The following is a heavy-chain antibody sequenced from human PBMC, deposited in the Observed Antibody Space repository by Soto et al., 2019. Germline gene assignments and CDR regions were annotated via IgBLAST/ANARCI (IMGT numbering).Heavy chain of an antibody. CDR2: INPSGGST. D-gene: IGHD6-13*01. CDR1: GYTFTSYY. CDR3: ACIAAAGDAFDI. J-gene: IGHJ3*02. Sequence: ALVKVSCKASGYTFTSYYMHCVRQAPGQGLEWMGIINPSGGSTSYAQKFQGRVTMTRDTSTSTVYMELSSLRSEDTAVYYCACIAAAGDAFDIWGQGTMVTVSS. V-gene: IGHV1-46*01.